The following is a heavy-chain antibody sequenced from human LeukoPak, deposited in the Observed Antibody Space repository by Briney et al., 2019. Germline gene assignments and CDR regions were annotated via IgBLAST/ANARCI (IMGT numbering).Heavy chain of an antibody. CDR1: GGSINNYY. CDR2: IHYSGST. V-gene: IGHV4-59*01. D-gene: IGHD6-19*01. Sequence: SETQSLTCTVSGGSINNYYWSLLRQPPGKGLEWIGYIHYSGSTNYNFSLKSRVTISVDTSKSQFSLKLSSVTAADTAVYYCARGAGWYEYWGQGTLVIVSS. J-gene: IGHJ4*02. CDR3: ARGAGWYEY.